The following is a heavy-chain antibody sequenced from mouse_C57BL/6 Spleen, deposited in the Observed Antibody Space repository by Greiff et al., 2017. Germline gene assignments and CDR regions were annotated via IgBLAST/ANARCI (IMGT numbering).Heavy chain of an antibody. J-gene: IGHJ2*01. CDR3: TTSAANWEYYFDY. D-gene: IGHD4-1*01. Sequence: EVKLVESGAELVRPGASVKLSCTASGFNIKDDYMHWVKQRPEQGLEWIGWIDPENGDTEYASKFQGKATITADTSSNTAYLQLSSLTSEDTAVYYCTTSAANWEYYFDYWGQGTTLTVSS. V-gene: IGHV14-4*01. CDR1: GFNIKDDY. CDR2: IDPENGDT.